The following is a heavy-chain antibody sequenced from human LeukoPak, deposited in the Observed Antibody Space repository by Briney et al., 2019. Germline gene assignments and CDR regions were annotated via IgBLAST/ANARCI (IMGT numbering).Heavy chain of an antibody. CDR2: INPNSGGT. CDR1: GYTFTYYY. CDR3: ARGPDTSGYYPFDY. D-gene: IGHD3-22*01. J-gene: IGHJ4*02. Sequence: ASVKVSCKASGYTFTYYYMHWVRQAPGQGLEWMGWINPNSGGTNYAQKFQGRVTMTRDTSISTAYTELSRLRSDDTAVYYCARGPDTSGYYPFDYWGQGTLVTVSS. V-gene: IGHV1-2*02.